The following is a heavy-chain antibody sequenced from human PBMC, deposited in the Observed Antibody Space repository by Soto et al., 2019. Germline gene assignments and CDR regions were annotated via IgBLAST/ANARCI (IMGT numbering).Heavy chain of an antibody. D-gene: IGHD2-15*01. CDR2: VSIGGST. Sequence: PRLSCAASGFTFSSYAMGWVRQGPGKGLEWVAVVSIGGSTHYADSVRGRFTISRDNSKNTLSLQMNSLTAEDTAVYFCAKRRGAGGHFDYWGQGALVTVSS. CDR3: AKRRGAGGHFDY. J-gene: IGHJ4*02. V-gene: IGHV3-23*01. CDR1: GFTFSSYA.